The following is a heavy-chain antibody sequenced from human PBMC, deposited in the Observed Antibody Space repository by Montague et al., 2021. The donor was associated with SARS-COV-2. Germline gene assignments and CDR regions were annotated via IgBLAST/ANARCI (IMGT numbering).Heavy chain of an antibody. J-gene: IGHJ6*02. CDR2: IYYGGST. CDR3: ARHPIGSFPRYGMDV. V-gene: IGHV4-59*08. CDR1: GGSISSYY. D-gene: IGHD2-15*01. Sequence: SETLSLTYTVSGGSISSYYWSWIRQPPGKGLEWIGYIYYGGSTXXXPSXXXRVTISVDTSKNQFSLKLSSVTAADTAVYYCARHPIGSFPRYGMDVWGQGTTVTVSS.